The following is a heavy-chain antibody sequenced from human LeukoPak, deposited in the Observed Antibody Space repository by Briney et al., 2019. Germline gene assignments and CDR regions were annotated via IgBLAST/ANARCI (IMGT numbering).Heavy chain of an antibody. D-gene: IGHD5-24*01. V-gene: IGHV1-69*13. CDR1: GYTFTSYG. Sequence: ASVKVSCKASGYTFTSYGISWVRQAPGQGLEWMGGIIPIFGTANYAQKFQGRVTITADESTSTAYMELSSLRSEDTAVYYCARAGRDGYNYDYYYGMDVWGQGTTVTVSS. J-gene: IGHJ6*02. CDR2: IIPIFGTA. CDR3: ARAGRDGYNYDYYYGMDV.